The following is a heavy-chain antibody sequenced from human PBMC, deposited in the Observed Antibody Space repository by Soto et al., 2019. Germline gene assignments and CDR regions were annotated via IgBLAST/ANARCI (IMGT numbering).Heavy chain of an antibody. J-gene: IGHJ6*03. Sequence: QVQLVQSGAEVKKPGASVKVSCKASGYTFTSYDINWVRQATGQGLEWMGWMNPNSGNTGYAQKFQGRVTMTRNTSISTAYIELSSLRSEDTAVYYCAINKQLATRGYYYYMDVWGKGTTVTVSS. CDR2: MNPNSGNT. CDR3: AINKQLATRGYYYYMDV. D-gene: IGHD6-6*01. CDR1: GYTFTSYD. V-gene: IGHV1-8*01.